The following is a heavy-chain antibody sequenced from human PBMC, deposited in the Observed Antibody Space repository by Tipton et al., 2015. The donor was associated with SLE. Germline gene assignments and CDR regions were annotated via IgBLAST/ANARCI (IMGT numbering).Heavy chain of an antibody. V-gene: IGHV4-59*11. D-gene: IGHD2-2*01. CDR3: VVTRGHYYYYGMDV. CDR1: GGSISSHY. Sequence: GLVKPSETLSLTCTVSGGSISSHYWSWIRQPPGKGPEWIGYIYYSGSTNYNPSLKSRVTISVDTSKNQFSLKLSSVTAADTAVYYCVVTRGHYYYYGMDVWGQGTTVTVSS. J-gene: IGHJ6*02. CDR2: IYYSGST.